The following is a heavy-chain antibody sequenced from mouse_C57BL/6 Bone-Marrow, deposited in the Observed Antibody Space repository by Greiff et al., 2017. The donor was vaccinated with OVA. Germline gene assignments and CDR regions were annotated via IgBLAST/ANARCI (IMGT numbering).Heavy chain of an antibody. J-gene: IGHJ4*01. V-gene: IGHV1-26*01. CDR1: GYTFTDYY. CDR2: INPNNGGT. Sequence: EVQLQQSEPELVKPGASVKISCKASGYTFTDYYMNWVKQSHGKSLEWIGDINPNNGGTSYNQKFKGKATLTVDKSSSTAYMELRSLTSEDSAVYYCARGRGYYAMDYWGQGTSVTVSS. CDR3: ARGRGYYAMDY.